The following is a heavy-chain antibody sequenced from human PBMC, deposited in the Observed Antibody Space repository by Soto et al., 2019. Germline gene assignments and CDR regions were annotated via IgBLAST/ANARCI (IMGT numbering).Heavy chain of an antibody. CDR3: ARSPRSIAAAGIDY. Sequence: SETLSLTCAVSGYSISSGYYWGWIRQPPGKGLEWIGSIYHSGSTYYNPSLKSRVTISVDTSKNQFSLKLSSVTAADTAVYYCARSPRSIAAAGIDYWGQGTLVTVSS. CDR1: GYSISSGYY. J-gene: IGHJ4*02. CDR2: IYHSGST. D-gene: IGHD6-13*01. V-gene: IGHV4-38-2*01.